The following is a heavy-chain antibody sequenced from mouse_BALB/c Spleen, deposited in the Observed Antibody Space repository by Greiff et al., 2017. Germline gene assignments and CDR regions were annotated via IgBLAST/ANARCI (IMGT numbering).Heavy chain of an antibody. J-gene: IGHJ2*01. CDR3: TRDGNDYDY. CDR1: GFTFSSYT. CDR2: ISSGGSYT. V-gene: IGHV5-6-4*01. D-gene: IGHD2-4*01. Sequence: EVLLVESGGGLVKPGGSLKLSCAASGFTFSSYTMSWVRQTPEKRLEWVATISSGGSYTYYPDSVKGRFTISRDNAKNTLYLQMSSLKSEDTAMYYCTRDGNDYDYWGQGTTLTVSA.